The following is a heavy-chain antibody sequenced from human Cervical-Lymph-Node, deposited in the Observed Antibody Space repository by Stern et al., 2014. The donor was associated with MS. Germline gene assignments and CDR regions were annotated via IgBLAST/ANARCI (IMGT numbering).Heavy chain of an antibody. CDR3: ARDPGGYFHGMDV. D-gene: IGHD3-10*01. CDR1: GYTFSTYG. J-gene: IGHJ6*02. V-gene: IGHV1-18*01. CDR2: IGGHNGNS. Sequence: VQLEESGAEVKKPGASVKVSCKTSGYTFSTYGITWVRQAPGQGPEWMGWIGGHNGNSNFAERFQGRLTMTTDTSTRTAYMELRSLRYDDTAVYFCARDPGGYFHGMDVWGQGTTVTVSS.